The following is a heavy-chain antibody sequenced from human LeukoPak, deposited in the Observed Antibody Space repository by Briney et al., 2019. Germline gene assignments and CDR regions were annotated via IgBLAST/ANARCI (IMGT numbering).Heavy chain of an antibody. V-gene: IGHV4-59*07. J-gene: IGHJ4*02. Sequence: SDTLSLTCTVSGGSIGNYYWTWIRQPPGKGLEWIGYVYYTGSTYYNPSLKSRVTISVDTSKKQFSLKVTSVTAADTAVYYCARAGYSFGTGYYFDYWGQGTLVTVSS. CDR3: ARAGYSFGTGYYFDY. CDR2: VYYTGST. D-gene: IGHD3/OR15-3a*01. CDR1: GGSIGNYY.